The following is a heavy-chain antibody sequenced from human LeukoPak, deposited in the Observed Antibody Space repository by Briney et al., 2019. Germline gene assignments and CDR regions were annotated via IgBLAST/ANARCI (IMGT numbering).Heavy chain of an antibody. Sequence: GGSLRLSCAASGFSVNNNYVNWVRQAPGKGLEWVSIIYGGGDTSYADSVKGRFTISRDNSKNTVYLQMNSLRADDTAVYYCAKDSQYGSGWNALYWGQGNLVTVSS. D-gene: IGHD6-19*01. CDR1: GFSVNNNY. CDR2: IYGGGDT. V-gene: IGHV3-66*02. CDR3: AKDSQYGSGWNALY. J-gene: IGHJ4*02.